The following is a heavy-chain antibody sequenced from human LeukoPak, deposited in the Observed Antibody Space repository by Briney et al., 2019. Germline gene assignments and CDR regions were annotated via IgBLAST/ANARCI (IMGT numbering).Heavy chain of an antibody. D-gene: IGHD6-19*01. V-gene: IGHV4-59*01. CDR2: TYYSGST. CDR1: GGSISSYY. J-gene: IGHJ4*02. CDR3: ARVVAVAGLGFFDY. Sequence: PSETLSLTRTVSGGSISSYYWSWIRQPPGKGLEWIGYTYYSGSTNYNPSLKSRVTISVDTSKNQFSLKLSSVTAADTAVYYCARVVAVAGLGFFDYWGQGTLVTVSS.